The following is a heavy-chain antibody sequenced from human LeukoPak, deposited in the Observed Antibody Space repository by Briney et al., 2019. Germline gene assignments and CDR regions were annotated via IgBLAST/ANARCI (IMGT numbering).Heavy chain of an antibody. D-gene: IGHD4-11*01. V-gene: IGHV1-2*02. CDR1: GYTFTGYY. J-gene: IGHJ5*02. CDR3: ARVRGYSNGWFDP. CDR2: INPNSGGT. Sequence: ASVKVSCKASGYTFTGYYMHWVRQAPGQGLEWMGWINPNSGGTNYAQKFQGRVTMTRDTSISTAYTELSRLRSDDTAVYYCARVRGYSNGWFDPWGQGTLVTVSS.